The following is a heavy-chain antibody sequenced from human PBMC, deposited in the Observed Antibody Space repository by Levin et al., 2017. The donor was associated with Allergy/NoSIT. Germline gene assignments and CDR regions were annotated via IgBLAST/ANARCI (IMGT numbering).Heavy chain of an antibody. V-gene: IGHV3-48*02. CDR3: ARAPTYGDYNWFDP. Sequence: LSLTCAASGFTFSSYSMNWVRQAPGKGLEWVSYISSSSSTIYYADSVKGRFTISRDNAKNSLYLQMNSLRDEDTAVYYCARAPTYGDYNWFDPWGQRTLVTVSS. J-gene: IGHJ5*02. D-gene: IGHD4-17*01. CDR1: GFTFSSYS. CDR2: ISSSSSTI.